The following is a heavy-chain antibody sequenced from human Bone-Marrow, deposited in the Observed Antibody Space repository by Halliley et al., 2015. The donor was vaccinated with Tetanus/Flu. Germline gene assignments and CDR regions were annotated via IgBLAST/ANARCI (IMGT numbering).Heavy chain of an antibody. J-gene: IGHJ4*02. CDR2: IWYDGNKK. D-gene: IGHD2-8*02. CDR1: GFTFSSFA. V-gene: IGHV3-33*03. CDR3: ARGIEGTATYWFYFDH. Sequence: QLVQSGGGVVQPGTSLRLSCAASGFTFSSFAMHWVRQAPGKGLEWVAVIWYDGNKKYYADSVKGRFTFSRDNSKNILHLQMNSLAAEDTAVYYCARGIEGTATYWFYFDHWGQGTVVTVSS.